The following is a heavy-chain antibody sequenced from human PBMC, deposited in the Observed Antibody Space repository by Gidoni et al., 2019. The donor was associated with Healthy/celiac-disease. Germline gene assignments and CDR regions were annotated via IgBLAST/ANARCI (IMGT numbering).Heavy chain of an antibody. CDR1: GFPFSSYG. CDR2: IWYDGSNK. J-gene: IGHJ4*02. D-gene: IGHD1-26*01. CDR3: ARGRGARPYYFDY. Sequence: QVQLVESGGCVFPPGRSLRLSCAASGFPFSSYGMHWVRQAPGKGLEWVAVIWYDGSNKYYADSVKGRVTISRDNSKKTLYLQRNSLRAEDTAVYYCARGRGARPYYFDYWGQGTLVTVSS. V-gene: IGHV3-33*01.